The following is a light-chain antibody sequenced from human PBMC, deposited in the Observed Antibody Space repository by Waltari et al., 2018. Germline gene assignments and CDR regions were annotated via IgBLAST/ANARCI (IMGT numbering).Light chain of an antibody. J-gene: IGKJ3*01. Sequence: DIQMTQSPSSLSASVVDTVTITCRASQAIFDSLAWYQQKPGKAPKLLLYETSILASGVPSRFSGSVSGTDYTLAINNLQTEDVATYFCQQYSGSLPTTFGPGTRLALK. V-gene: IGKV1-NL1*01. CDR1: QAIFDS. CDR2: ETS. CDR3: QQYSGSLPTT.